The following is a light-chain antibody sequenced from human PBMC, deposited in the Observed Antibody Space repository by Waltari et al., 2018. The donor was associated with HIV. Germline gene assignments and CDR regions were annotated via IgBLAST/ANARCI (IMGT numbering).Light chain of an antibody. CDR2: YDD. Sequence: QSVLTQPPSVSEAPRQRVTISCSGSSPNIGNNAVNCYQQVPGKAPKLLIYYDDLLSSGVSDRFSGSKSGTSASLAIRGLQSEDEADYYCAAWDDSLNGYVFGSGTKVTVL. CDR3: AAWDDSLNGYV. V-gene: IGLV1-36*01. CDR1: SPNIGNNA. J-gene: IGLJ1*01.